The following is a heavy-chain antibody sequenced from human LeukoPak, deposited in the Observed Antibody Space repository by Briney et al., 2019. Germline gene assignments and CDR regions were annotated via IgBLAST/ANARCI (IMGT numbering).Heavy chain of an antibody. CDR3: ARHGGYCSGGSCYHPRFDY. V-gene: IGHV4-59*08. J-gene: IGHJ4*02. Sequence: SETLSLTCTVSGGSISSYYWSWIRQPPGKELEWIGYIYYSGSTNYNPSLKSRVTISVDTSKNQFSLKLSSVTAADTAVYYCARHGGYCSGGSCYHPRFDYWGQGTLVTVSS. D-gene: IGHD2-15*01. CDR2: IYYSGST. CDR1: GGSISSYY.